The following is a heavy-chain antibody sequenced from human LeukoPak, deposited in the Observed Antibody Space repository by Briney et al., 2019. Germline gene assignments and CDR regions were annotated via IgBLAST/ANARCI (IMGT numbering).Heavy chain of an antibody. V-gene: IGHV3-74*01. J-gene: IGHJ4*02. CDR3: ARGEIGDKFDC. Sequence: PGRSLRLSCAASGFTFSSYWMHWVRQAPGKGLVWVSRINGDGSTTTYADSVKGRFTISRDNAKNTLYLQMNSLRAEDTAVYYCARGEIGDKFDCWGQGTLVTVSS. D-gene: IGHD2/OR15-2a*01. CDR1: GFTFSSYW. CDR2: INGDGSTT.